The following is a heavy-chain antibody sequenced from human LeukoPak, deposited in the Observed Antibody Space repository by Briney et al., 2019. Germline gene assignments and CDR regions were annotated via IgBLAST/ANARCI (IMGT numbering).Heavy chain of an antibody. CDR3: AKGVEGWEPVDY. J-gene: IGHJ4*02. CDR2: ISWDGGSI. D-gene: IGHD1-26*01. Sequence: GGSLRLSCAASGFTFGDYTMHWVRQAPGKGLEWVSLISWDGGSIDYADSVKGRFTISRDNRKNSLYLQMNSLRTEDTALYYCAKGVEGWEPVDYWGQGTLVTVSS. V-gene: IGHV3-43*01. CDR1: GFTFGDYT.